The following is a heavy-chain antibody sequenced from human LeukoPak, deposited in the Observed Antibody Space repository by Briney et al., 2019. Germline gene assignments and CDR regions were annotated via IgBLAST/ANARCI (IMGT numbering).Heavy chain of an antibody. J-gene: IGHJ3*02. D-gene: IGHD2-21*01. CDR1: GFTLSGSV. CDR2: IRSKRNNYAT. V-gene: IGHV3-73*01. Sequence: GGSLRLSCAGSGFTLSGSVIPWVRQAAGKGLEWVGRIRSKRNNYATAYAASVKGRFTISRDDSKNTVYLHMDSLKTEDTALYYCSRLEDTSPIEVAIDIWGQGTVVTVSS. CDR3: SRLEDTSPIEVAIDI.